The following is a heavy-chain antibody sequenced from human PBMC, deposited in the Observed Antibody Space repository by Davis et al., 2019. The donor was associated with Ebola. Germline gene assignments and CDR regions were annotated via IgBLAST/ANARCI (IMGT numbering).Heavy chain of an antibody. CDR3: AKGGLWGHGMDV. CDR2: INRDESGT. D-gene: IGHD4/OR15-4a*01. J-gene: IGHJ6*02. CDR1: GFTFSTYW. Sequence: HTGGSLRLSCAASGFTFSTYWMHWVRQAPGKGLVWVSRINRDESGTTYADSVKGRFTISRDNSRNTQYLQMNSLRVEDTAVYYCAKGGLWGHGMDVWGQGTTVTVSS. V-gene: IGHV3-74*01.